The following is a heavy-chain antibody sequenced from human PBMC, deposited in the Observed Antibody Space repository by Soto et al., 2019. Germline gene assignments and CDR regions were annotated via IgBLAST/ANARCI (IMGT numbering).Heavy chain of an antibody. CDR2: VYHTGDT. Sequence: SETLSLTCGVSGGTVASSHWWSWVRQSPGGGLEWIGNVYHTGDTNFNPSLQSRVTISVDKSNNQFSLRLNSLTAADTAVYFCAREIVTAGGNNYFDPWGPGTLVTVSS. CDR3: AREIVTAGGNNYFDP. D-gene: IGHD2-21*02. V-gene: IGHV4-4*02. J-gene: IGHJ5*02. CDR1: GGTVASSHW.